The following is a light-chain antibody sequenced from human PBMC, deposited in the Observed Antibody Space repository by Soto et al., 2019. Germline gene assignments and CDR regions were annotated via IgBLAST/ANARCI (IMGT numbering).Light chain of an antibody. CDR1: QSISSTY. CDR2: AAS. V-gene: IGKV3-20*01. J-gene: IGKJ1*01. Sequence: EIVLTQSPGTLSLSPGERATLSCRDSQSISSTYLAWYRQKPCQAPRLLIYAASSRATGIPDRFSGSGSGTDFSLTISRLEPEDFAVYYCQQYYASSWTFGQGTRVDI. CDR3: QQYYASSWT.